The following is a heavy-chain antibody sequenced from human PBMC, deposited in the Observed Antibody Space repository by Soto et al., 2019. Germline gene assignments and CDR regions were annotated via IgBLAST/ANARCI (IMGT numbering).Heavy chain of an antibody. J-gene: IGHJ4*02. V-gene: IGHV4-39*01. D-gene: IGHD6-19*01. CDR3: ARHVMTSGWYFHLDW. Sequence: SETLSRTCTVSGDSISSSSYYCGWIRQPPGKGLEWIGSFYYSGNTYYNPSLKSRVTISVDTSKNQFSLKLSSVTAADTAVYYCARHVMTSGWYFHLDWWGQGTLVTVSS. CDR1: GDSISSSSYY. CDR2: FYYSGNT.